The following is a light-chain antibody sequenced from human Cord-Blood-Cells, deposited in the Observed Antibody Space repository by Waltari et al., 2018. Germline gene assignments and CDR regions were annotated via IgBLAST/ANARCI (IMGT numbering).Light chain of an antibody. Sequence: QSALTQPASVSGSPGQSITISCTGTSSDVGSYNLVSWYQQHPGNAPKLMIYEGSKRPSGVSNRFSGSKSSNTASLTIARLQAEDEADYYGCAYAGSSTFKVFGGGTKLTVL. CDR1: SSDVGSYNL. V-gene: IGLV2-23*03. CDR2: EGS. CDR3: CAYAGSSTFKV. J-gene: IGLJ3*02.